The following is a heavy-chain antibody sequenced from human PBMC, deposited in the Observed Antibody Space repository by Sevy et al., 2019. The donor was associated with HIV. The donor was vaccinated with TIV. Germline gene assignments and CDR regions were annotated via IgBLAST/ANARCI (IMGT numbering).Heavy chain of an antibody. Sequence: GGSLRLSCEGSGFTFRSYEMNWVRQAPGKGLEWISYIYASGSPIYYSDSVRGRFTISRDDAKNSLYLQMDDLRVDDTAIYYCARKVGYYYYYGMDVWGQGTTVTVSS. J-gene: IGHJ6*02. CDR3: ARKVGYYYYYGMDV. CDR2: IYASGSPI. V-gene: IGHV3-48*03. CDR1: GFTFRSYE.